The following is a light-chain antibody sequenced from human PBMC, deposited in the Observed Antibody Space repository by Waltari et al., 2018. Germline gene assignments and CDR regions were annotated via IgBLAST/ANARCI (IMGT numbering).Light chain of an antibody. CDR3: SSHTTSSTLV. Sequence: QSALTQPAYVSGSPGQSITISCTGSSDDVGRSQFVSGYQQHPGKVPKLLIFDVTDRPSGVSDRFSGSKSGNTASLTISGLQPEDEADYYCSSHTTSSTLVFGGGTRVTVL. CDR1: SDDVGRSQF. J-gene: IGLJ2*01. V-gene: IGLV2-14*03. CDR2: DVT.